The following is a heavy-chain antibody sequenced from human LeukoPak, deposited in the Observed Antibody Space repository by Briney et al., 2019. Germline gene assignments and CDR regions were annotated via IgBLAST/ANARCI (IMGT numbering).Heavy chain of an antibody. Sequence: SETLSLTCTVSGGSISNYYWSWIRQPPGKGLEWIGYIYYSGSTNYNPSLKSRVTISVDTSKNQFSLKLSSVTAADTAVYYCAGSGEWLLDYWGQGTLVTAYS. J-gene: IGHJ4*02. CDR2: IYYSGST. CDR1: GGSISNYY. V-gene: IGHV4-59*01. CDR3: AGSGEWLLDY. D-gene: IGHD5-12*01.